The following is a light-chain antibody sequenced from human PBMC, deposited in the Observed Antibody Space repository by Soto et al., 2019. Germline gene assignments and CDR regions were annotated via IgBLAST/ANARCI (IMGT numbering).Light chain of an antibody. CDR3: QQYYSYSYT. V-gene: IGKV1-5*01. CDR2: DAS. Sequence: DIQMTQSPSTLSASVGDRVTITCRASQIIGSSLAWYQQTPGRAPKLLIYDASTLHTGVPSRFSGSESGTDFTLTISSLQPDDSATYYCQQYYSYSYTFGQGTKVDLK. J-gene: IGKJ2*01. CDR1: QIIGSS.